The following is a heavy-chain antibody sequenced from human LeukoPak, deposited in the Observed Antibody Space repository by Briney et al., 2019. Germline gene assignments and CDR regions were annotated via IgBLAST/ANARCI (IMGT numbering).Heavy chain of an antibody. D-gene: IGHD2-2*01. Sequence: GASVKVSCKASGYTFTSYGISWVRQAPGQGLEWMGWISAYNSNTNYAQKLQGRVTMTTDTSTSTAYMELRSLRSDDTAVYYCASSLRRSTTGYFDYWGQGTLVTVSS. CDR1: GYTFTSYG. J-gene: IGHJ4*02. CDR2: ISAYNSNT. V-gene: IGHV1-18*01. CDR3: ASSLRRSTTGYFDY.